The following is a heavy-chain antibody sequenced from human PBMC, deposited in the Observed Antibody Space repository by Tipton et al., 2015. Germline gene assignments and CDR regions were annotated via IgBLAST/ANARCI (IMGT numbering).Heavy chain of an antibody. CDR3: ACQDYDSLTRDYQTVDY. D-gene: IGHD3-9*01. CDR2: INHSGTT. J-gene: IGHJ4*02. Sequence: TLSLTCEVSGDSISNNKWWTWVRQPPGKGPEWIGEINHSGTTNYSPSLKSRVTMSRDTSKNQFSLKLTSVTAADTAVYYCACQDYDSLTRDYQTVDYWGQGTLVTVSS. CDR1: GDSISNNKW. V-gene: IGHV4-4*02.